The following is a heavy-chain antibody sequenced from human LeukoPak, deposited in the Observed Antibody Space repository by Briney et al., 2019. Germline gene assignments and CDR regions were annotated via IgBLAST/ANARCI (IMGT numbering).Heavy chain of an antibody. V-gene: IGHV4-59*12. D-gene: IGHD4-23*01. CDR2: IYNSGST. J-gene: IGHJ3*02. Sequence: SETLSLTCTVSGGSISSYYWSCIRQPPGKGLEWIGYIYNSGSTNYNHSLRSRVTISEDMPNNQFSLKLSSVTAADTAVYYCARALRLWGGNSGIAFDIWGQGTMVTVSS. CDR1: GGSISSYY. CDR3: ARALRLWGGNSGIAFDI.